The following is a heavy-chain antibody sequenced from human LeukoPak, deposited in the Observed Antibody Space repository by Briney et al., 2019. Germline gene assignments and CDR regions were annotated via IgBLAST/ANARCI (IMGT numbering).Heavy chain of an antibody. V-gene: IGHV3-30-3*01. CDR1: GFTFSSYA. Sequence: PGGSLRLSCAASGFTFSSYAMHWVRQAPGKGLEWVAVISYDGSNKYYADSVKGRFTISRDNSKNTLYLQMNSLRAEDTAVYYCARGSRGLWLVLIYFDYWGQGTLVTVSS. J-gene: IGHJ4*02. CDR2: ISYDGSNK. D-gene: IGHD6-19*01. CDR3: ARGSRGLWLVLIYFDY.